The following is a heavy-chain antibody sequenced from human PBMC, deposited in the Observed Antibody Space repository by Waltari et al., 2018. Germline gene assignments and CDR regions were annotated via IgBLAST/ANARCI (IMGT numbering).Heavy chain of an antibody. D-gene: IGHD6-19*01. V-gene: IGHV7-4-1*02. CDR3: ARRGGNIAVAGVYYYYYGMDV. CDR2: INTNTGNP. CDR1: GYTFTSYA. Sequence: QVQLVQSGSELKKPGASVKVSCKASGYTFTSYAMNWVRQAPGQGLEWMGWINTNTGNPTYAQGLTGRFVFSLDTSVSTAYLQISSLKAEDTAVYYCARRGGNIAVAGVYYYYYGMDVWGQGTTVTVSS. J-gene: IGHJ6*02.